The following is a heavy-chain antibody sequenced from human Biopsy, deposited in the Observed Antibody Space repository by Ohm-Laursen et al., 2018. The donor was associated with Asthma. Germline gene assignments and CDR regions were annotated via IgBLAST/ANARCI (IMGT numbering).Heavy chain of an antibody. J-gene: IGHJ6*02. D-gene: IGHD3-10*01. CDR3: ARAVDYSHYYGIDV. Sequence: APVKVSCKTSGYTFNSAGITWVRQAPGQGLEWMGWISVYNGNTKVAQKLQDRVTMITDTSTSTAYMELRSLRSDGTAVYFCARAVDYSHYYGIDVWGQGTTVTVS. CDR1: GYTFNSAG. CDR2: ISVYNGNT. V-gene: IGHV1-18*01.